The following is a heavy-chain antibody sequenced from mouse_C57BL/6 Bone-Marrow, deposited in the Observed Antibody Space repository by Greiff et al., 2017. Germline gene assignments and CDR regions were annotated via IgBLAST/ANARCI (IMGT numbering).Heavy chain of an antibody. J-gene: IGHJ2*01. Sequence: VQLQQSGAELVKPGASVKISCKASCFTFIDNSINWVKQRPGHGLEWIGSFGLGSGTTYYNENFKGKATLTADKSSSTAYMQLSSLTSEDSAVDFCAREEMGIYYYGPYFDYWGQGTTLTVSS. CDR3: AREEMGIYYYGPYFDY. CDR2: FGLGSGTT. CDR1: CFTFIDNS. V-gene: IGHV1-77*01. D-gene: IGHD1-1*01.